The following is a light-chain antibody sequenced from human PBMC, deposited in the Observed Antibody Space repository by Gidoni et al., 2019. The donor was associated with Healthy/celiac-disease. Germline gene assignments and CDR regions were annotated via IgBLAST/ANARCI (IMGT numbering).Light chain of an antibody. CDR3: QQSYSTPRT. J-gene: IGKJ1*01. CDR1: QSISSY. Sequence: DIKMTQSPSSLSASVGDRVTITCRASQSISSYLNWYQQKPGKAPKLLIYAASSLQSGVPSMFSGSGSGTDFTLTISILQPEYFATYYCQQSYSTPRTFGQGTKVEIK. CDR2: AAS. V-gene: IGKV1-39*01.